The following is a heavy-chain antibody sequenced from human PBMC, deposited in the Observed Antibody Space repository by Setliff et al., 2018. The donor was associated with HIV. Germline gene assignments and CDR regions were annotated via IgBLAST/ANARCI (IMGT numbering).Heavy chain of an antibody. D-gene: IGHD5-18*01. V-gene: IGHV4-4*07. CDR2: VHPTGST. Sequence: SETLSLTCSVSGDSMSPYYWSWIRQSADKGLEWIGRVHPTGSTIYNPSLRSRVTMSVDTSKSQFSLKLSSVTAADTAVYYCARAPQIFTAYSYAYPHFDHWGQGTLVTVSS. CDR1: GDSMSPYY. J-gene: IGHJ4*02. CDR3: ARAPQIFTAYSYAYPHFDH.